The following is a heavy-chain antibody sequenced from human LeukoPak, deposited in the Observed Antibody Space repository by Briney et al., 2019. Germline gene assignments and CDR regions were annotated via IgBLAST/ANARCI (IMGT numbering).Heavy chain of an antibody. Sequence: SETLSLTCSVSGGSISSNYWSWIRQPPGKGLEWIGYIYYSGSTNYNPSLKSRVTISIDTSKNQLSLKLSSVTAADTAVYYCATLDPYSGSYYFDYWGQGTLVTVSS. V-gene: IGHV4-59*08. J-gene: IGHJ4*02. CDR3: ATLDPYSGSYYFDY. CDR2: IYYSGST. D-gene: IGHD1-26*01. CDR1: GGSISSNY.